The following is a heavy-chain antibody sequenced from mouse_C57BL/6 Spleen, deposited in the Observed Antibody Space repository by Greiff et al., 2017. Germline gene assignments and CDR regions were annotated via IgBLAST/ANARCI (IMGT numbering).Heavy chain of an antibody. D-gene: IGHD4-1*01. Sequence: QVHVKQPGTELVKPGASVKLSCKASGYTFTSYWMHWVKQRPGQGLEWIGNINPSNGGTNYNEKFKSKATLTVDKSSSTAYMQLSSLTSDDSAVYYCARRGLLAGTRYFDYWGQGTTLTVSS. J-gene: IGHJ2*01. CDR2: INPSNGGT. CDR1: GYTFTSYW. V-gene: IGHV1-53*01. CDR3: ARRGLLAGTRYFDY.